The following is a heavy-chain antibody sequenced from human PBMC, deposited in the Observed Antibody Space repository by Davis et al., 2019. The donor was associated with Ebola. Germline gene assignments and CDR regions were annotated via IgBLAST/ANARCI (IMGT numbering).Heavy chain of an antibody. D-gene: IGHD1-26*01. CDR3: AYRPQLGPNFRWEENWFDP. J-gene: IGHJ5*02. V-gene: IGHV2-5*02. CDR2: IYWDDDK. Sequence: SGPTLVKPTQTLTLTCTFSGFSLETTGEGVGWIRQSPGEAPEWLALIYWDDDKRYSPSLKTRLTITKDASKNQVVLRMTDMDPLDTGTYYCAYRPQLGPNFRWEENWFDPWGQGTLVTVSS. CDR1: GFSLETTGEG.